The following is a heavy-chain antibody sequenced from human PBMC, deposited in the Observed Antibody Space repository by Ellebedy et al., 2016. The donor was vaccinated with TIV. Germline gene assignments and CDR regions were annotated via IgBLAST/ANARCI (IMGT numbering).Heavy chain of an antibody. CDR3: ARDALRVSVSYTPESDDAFDI. V-gene: IGHV4-4*02. CDR1: GGSISSSNW. J-gene: IGHJ3*02. D-gene: IGHD1-14*01. CDR2: IYHSGST. Sequence: MPSETLSLTCAVSGGSISSSNWWSWVRQPPGKGLEWIGEIYHSGSTNYNPSLKSRVTISVDKSKNQFSLKLSSVTAADTAVYYCARDALRVSVSYTPESDDAFDIWGQGTMVTVSS.